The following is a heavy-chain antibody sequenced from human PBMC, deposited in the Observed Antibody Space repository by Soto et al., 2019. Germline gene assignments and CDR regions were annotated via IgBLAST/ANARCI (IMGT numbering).Heavy chain of an antibody. Sequence: SVKVPCKASGGTFSSYAISWVRQAPGQGLEWMGGIIPIFGTANYAQKFQGRVTITADESTSTAYMELSSLRSEDTAVYYCARDLTPNAYYDFWSGYYSPEDYYGMDVWGQGTTVTVSS. CDR3: ARDLTPNAYYDFWSGYYSPEDYYGMDV. J-gene: IGHJ6*02. CDR2: IIPIFGTA. D-gene: IGHD3-3*01. CDR1: GGTFSSYA. V-gene: IGHV1-69*13.